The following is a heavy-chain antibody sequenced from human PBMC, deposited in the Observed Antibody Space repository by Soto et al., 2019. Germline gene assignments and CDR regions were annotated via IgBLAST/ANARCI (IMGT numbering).Heavy chain of an antibody. Sequence: TLSLTCTVSGGSISSGGYYWSWIRQHPGKGLEWIGYIYYSGSTYYNPSLKSRVTISVDTSKNQFSLKLSSVTAADTAVYVCARLRSGPDNGWYWAFDYWGQGTLVTVSS. D-gene: IGHD6-19*01. CDR3: ARLRSGPDNGWYWAFDY. CDR1: GGSISSGGYY. V-gene: IGHV4-31*03. CDR2: IYYSGST. J-gene: IGHJ4*02.